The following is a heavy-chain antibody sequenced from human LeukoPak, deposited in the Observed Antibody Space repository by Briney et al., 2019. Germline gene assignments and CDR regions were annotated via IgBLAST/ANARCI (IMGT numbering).Heavy chain of an antibody. CDR1: GFTVSSNY. D-gene: IGHD6-13*01. CDR3: ARVMAAARPYYFDY. CDR2: IYSGGST. V-gene: IGHV3-53*01. Sequence: GGSLRLSCAASGFTVSSNYMSWVRQAPGKGLEWVSVIYSGGSTYYADSVKGRFTISRDNSKNTLYLQMNSLRAEDTAVYYCARVMAAARPYYFDYWGQGTLVTVSS. J-gene: IGHJ4*02.